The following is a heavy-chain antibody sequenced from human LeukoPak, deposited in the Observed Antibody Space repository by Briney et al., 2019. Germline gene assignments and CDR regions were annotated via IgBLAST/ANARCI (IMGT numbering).Heavy chain of an antibody. CDR2: ISGSGGST. CDR3: AKDRDPYYDFWRGPPPPLFDP. D-gene: IGHD3-3*01. CDR1: GFTFSRYD. Sequence: GGSLRLSCAASGFTFSRYDMSWVRQAPGKGLEWVSAISGSGGSTYYADSVKGRFTISRDNSKNTLYLQMNSLRAEDTAVYYCAKDRDPYYDFWRGPPPPLFDPWGQGTLVTVSS. J-gene: IGHJ5*02. V-gene: IGHV3-23*01.